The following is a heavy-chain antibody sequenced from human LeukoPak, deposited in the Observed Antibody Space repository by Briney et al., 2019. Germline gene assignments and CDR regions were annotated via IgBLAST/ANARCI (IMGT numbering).Heavy chain of an antibody. V-gene: IGHV3-21*04. CDR3: AKAIDYGDYPFDY. CDR2: IISSSNYI. J-gene: IGHJ4*02. D-gene: IGHD4-17*01. CDR1: GFTFSTYS. Sequence: GGSLRLSCAASGFTFSTYSMNWVRQAPGKGLEWVSSIISSSNYIYYADSVKGRFTISRDNSKNTLYLQMNSLRAEDTAVYYCAKAIDYGDYPFDYWGQGTLVTVSS.